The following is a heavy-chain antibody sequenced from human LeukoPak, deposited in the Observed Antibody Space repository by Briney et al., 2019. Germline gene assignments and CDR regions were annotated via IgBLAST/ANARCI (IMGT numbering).Heavy chain of an antibody. CDR2: ISSSSSYI. J-gene: IGHJ1*01. V-gene: IGHV3-21*01. CDR3: ARGDYDSSAYYYGYFQH. CDR1: GFTFSSYS. Sequence: GGSPRLSCAASGFTFSSYSMNWVRQAPGKGLEWVSSISSSSSYIYYADSVKGRFTISRDNAKNSLYLQMNSLRAEDTAVYYCARGDYDSSAYYYGYFQHWGQGTLVTVSS. D-gene: IGHD3-22*01.